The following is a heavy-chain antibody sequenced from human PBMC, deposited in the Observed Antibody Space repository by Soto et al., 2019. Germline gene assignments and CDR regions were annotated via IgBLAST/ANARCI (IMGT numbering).Heavy chain of an antibody. J-gene: IGHJ4*02. V-gene: IGHV1-69*12. CDR2: IIPMFDTS. CDR3: ARDDSSGYYVDY. Sequence: QVQLVQSGAEVKKPGSSVKVSCKASGATFSSYAISWVRQAPGQGLEWMGGIIPMFDTSTYAQKFQGRVTITADESTSTAYMELSSLRSEDTAVYYCARDDSSGYYVDYWGQGTLVTVSS. D-gene: IGHD3-22*01. CDR1: GATFSSYA.